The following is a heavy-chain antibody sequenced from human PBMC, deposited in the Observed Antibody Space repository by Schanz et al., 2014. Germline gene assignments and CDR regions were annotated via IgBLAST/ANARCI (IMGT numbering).Heavy chain of an antibody. CDR2: IIPILGIA. J-gene: IGHJ4*02. CDR3: ARGRGFYDY. CDR1: GYTLSAYS. D-gene: IGHD3-22*01. Sequence: QVQLVQSGAEGKKPGASVKVSCKASGYTLSAYSLHWVRQAPGQGLEWMGRIIPILGIANYAQKFQGRVTMSADKSTFTAYMDVSSLRAEDTAVHYCARGRGFYDYWGQGTLVTVAS. V-gene: IGHV1-69*09.